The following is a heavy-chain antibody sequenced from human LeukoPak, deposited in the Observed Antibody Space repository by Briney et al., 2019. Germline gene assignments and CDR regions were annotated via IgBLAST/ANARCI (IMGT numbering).Heavy chain of an antibody. CDR3: AKSPYGLGTYAIAGDY. Sequence: GGSLRLSCAASGVTVGTNSMSWARQSPGKGLEWVSVIYSGGSTYNADSVNGRFTVSRNNSKNTLYLQMNTLRAEDTAVYYCAKSPYGLGTYAIAGDYWGQGTLVTVSS. CDR2: IYSGGST. V-gene: IGHV3-53*01. CDR1: GVTVGTNS. D-gene: IGHD3-10*01. J-gene: IGHJ4*02.